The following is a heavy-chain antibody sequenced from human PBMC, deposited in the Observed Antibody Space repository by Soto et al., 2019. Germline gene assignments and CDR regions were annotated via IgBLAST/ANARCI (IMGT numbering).Heavy chain of an antibody. CDR2: INPNSGGT. CDR1: GYTFTGYY. V-gene: IGHV1-2*02. J-gene: IGHJ6*02. Sequence: ASVKVSCKASGYTFTGYYMHWVRPAPGQGLEWMGWINPNSGGTNYAQKFQGRVTMTRDTSISTAYMELRSLRSDDTAVYYCVKDRDSNSWPSRDVWGPGTTVTVSS. CDR3: VKDRDSNSWPSRDV. D-gene: IGHD3-22*01.